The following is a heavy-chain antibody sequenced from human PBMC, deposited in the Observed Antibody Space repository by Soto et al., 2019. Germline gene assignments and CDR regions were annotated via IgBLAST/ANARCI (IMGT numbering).Heavy chain of an antibody. D-gene: IGHD4-17*01. CDR2: IYYSGST. CDR3: ARGPPNPAQHDYGDYGDYYMDV. V-gene: IGHV4-31*03. J-gene: IGHJ6*03. CDR1: GGSISSGGYY. Sequence: SETLSLTCTVSGGSISSGGYYWSWIRQHPGKGLEWIGYIYYSGSTYYNPSLKSRVTISVDTSKNQFSLKLSSVTAADTAVYYCARGPPNPAQHDYGDYGDYYMDVWGKGTTVTVSS.